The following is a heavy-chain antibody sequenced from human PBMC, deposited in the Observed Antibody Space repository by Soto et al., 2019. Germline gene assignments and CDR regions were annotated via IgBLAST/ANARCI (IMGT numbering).Heavy chain of an antibody. CDR3: ARANVVVVPAAIRATWFDP. J-gene: IGHJ5*02. CDR1: GYTFTSYA. Sequence: ASVKVSCKASGYTFTSYAMHWVRQAPGQRLEWMGWIIPGIGNAKYSQKFQGRVTITTDEYTSTAYMELSSLRSEDTAVYYCARANVVVVPAAIRATWFDPWGQGTLVTVSS. V-gene: IGHV1-3*01. D-gene: IGHD2-2*02. CDR2: IIPGIGNA.